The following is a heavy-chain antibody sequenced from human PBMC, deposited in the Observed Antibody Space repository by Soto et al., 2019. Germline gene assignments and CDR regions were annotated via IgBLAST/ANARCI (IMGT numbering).Heavy chain of an antibody. V-gene: IGHV3-33*01. CDR2: IWYDGSSK. J-gene: IGHJ3*02. D-gene: IGHD3-22*01. CDR1: GVTFSSYG. Sequence: PGGSLRLSCAASGVTFSSYGMHWVRQAPGKGLEWVAVIWYDGSSKYYADSVKGRFTISRDNSKNTLYLQMNSLRAEDTAVYYCARDGRITMIVASPAFDAFDIWGQGTMVTVAS. CDR3: ARDGRITMIVASPAFDAFDI.